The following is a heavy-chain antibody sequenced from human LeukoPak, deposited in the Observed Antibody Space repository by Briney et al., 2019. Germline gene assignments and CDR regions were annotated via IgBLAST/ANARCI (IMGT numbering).Heavy chain of an antibody. CDR1: GFTFSTYW. D-gene: IGHD3-10*01. V-gene: IGHV3-74*01. Sequence: GGSLRLSCAASGFTFSTYWMHWVRQAPGKGLVWVSRINPDGTTTSYADSVKGRFTISRDNAKNSLSLEMNSLRAEDTAVYYCARDITQLRGVYYYYYMDVWGKGTTVTVSS. CDR2: INPDGTTT. J-gene: IGHJ6*03. CDR3: ARDITQLRGVYYYYYMDV.